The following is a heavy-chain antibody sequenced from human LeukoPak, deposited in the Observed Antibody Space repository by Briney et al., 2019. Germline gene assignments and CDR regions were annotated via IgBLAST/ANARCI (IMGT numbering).Heavy chain of an antibody. CDR2: ISGSGGST. Sequence: GGTLRLSCAASGFTFSGYGMSWVRQAPGKGLEWVSAISGSGGSTYYADSVKGRFTISRDNAKNSLYLQMNSLRADDTAVYYCARLDASGLDYWGQGTLVTVSS. J-gene: IGHJ4*02. D-gene: IGHD6-19*01. CDR1: GFTFSGYG. V-gene: IGHV3-23*01. CDR3: ARLDASGLDY.